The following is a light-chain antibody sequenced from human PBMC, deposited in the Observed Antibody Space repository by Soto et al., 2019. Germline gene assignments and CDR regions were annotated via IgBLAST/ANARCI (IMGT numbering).Light chain of an antibody. Sequence: QSVLTQTPSASGTPGQRVSISCSGSRTNIGRNTVIWYQQVPGTTPKVLIYSNSQRPSGVPDRFSGSKSGTSASLAISGLQSDDEAEYYCAEWDDSRNVVVFCGGTKLTVL. V-gene: IGLV1-44*01. CDR1: RTNIGRNT. J-gene: IGLJ2*01. CDR2: SNS. CDR3: AEWDDSRNVVV.